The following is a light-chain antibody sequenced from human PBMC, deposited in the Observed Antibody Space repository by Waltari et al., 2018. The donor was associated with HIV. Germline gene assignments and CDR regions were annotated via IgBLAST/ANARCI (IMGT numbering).Light chain of an antibody. CDR2: EVS. V-gene: IGLV2-14*01. Sequence: QSALTPPASVSGSPGQSITLSCTGPSSAVGGSNYVPWYQQPPGKAPKFMIYEVSNRPSGVSKRFSGSKSGNTASLTISGLQAEDEADYYCSSYTSTSTGVFGTGTKVTVL. CDR1: SSAVGGSNY. CDR3: SSYTSTSTGV. J-gene: IGLJ1*01.